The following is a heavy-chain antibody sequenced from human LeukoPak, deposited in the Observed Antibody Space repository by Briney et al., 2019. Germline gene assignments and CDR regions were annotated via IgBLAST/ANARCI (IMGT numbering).Heavy chain of an antibody. CDR1: GFTFTTYT. CDR3: ARERAFYYFDY. Sequence: PGGSLRLSCAASGFTFTTYTISWVRQAPGKGLECVSAVVGNGGTTYYANSVKGRFTISRDNSKNTVYLQMGSLRAEDTAVYYCARERAFYYFDYWGQGALVTVSS. J-gene: IGHJ4*02. V-gene: IGHV3-64*01. CDR2: VVGNGGTT.